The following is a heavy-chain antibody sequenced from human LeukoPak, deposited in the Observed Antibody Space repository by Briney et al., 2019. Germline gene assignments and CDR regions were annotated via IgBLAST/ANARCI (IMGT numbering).Heavy chain of an antibody. CDR2: ISSSGGGT. J-gene: IGHJ4*02. V-gene: IGHV3-23*01. Sequence: GGSLRLSCAASGFTFSNYAMSGVRQAPGKGLEWVSSISSSGGGTYYADSVKGRFTISRDNSKNTLSLQMNSLKAEDTDVYFCAKINSGSYTDYWGQGTLVTVSS. D-gene: IGHD1-26*01. CDR3: AKINSGSYTDY. CDR1: GFTFSNYA.